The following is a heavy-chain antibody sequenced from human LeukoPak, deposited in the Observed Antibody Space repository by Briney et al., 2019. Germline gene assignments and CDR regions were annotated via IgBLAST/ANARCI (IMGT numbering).Heavy chain of an antibody. Sequence: GGSLRLSCAASGFTFDDYAMHWVRQAPGKGLEWVSGISWNSGSIGYADSVKGRFTISRDNAKNSLYLQMNSLRAEDMALYYCAKSVSGDCDWGAFDIWGQGTMVTVSS. V-gene: IGHV3-9*03. CDR1: GFTFDDYA. J-gene: IGHJ3*02. D-gene: IGHD2-21*01. CDR2: ISWNSGSI. CDR3: AKSVSGDCDWGAFDI.